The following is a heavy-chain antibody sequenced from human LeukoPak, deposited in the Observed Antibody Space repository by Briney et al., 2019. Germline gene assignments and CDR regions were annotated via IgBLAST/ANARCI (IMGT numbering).Heavy chain of an antibody. J-gene: IGHJ4*02. CDR1: GYTFTSYG. CDR3: ARVGPRITMIVVVTIGCFDY. CDR2: ISAYNGNT. D-gene: IGHD3-22*01. Sequence: ASVKVSCKASGYTFTSYGISWVRQAPGQGLEWMGWISAYNGNTNYAQKLQGRVTMTTDTSTSTAYMELRSLRSDDTAVYYCARVGPRITMIVVVTIGCFDYWGQGTLVTVSS. V-gene: IGHV1-18*01.